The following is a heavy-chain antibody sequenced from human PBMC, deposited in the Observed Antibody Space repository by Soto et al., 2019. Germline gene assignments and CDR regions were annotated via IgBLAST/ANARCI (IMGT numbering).Heavy chain of an antibody. CDR1: GFTLSSNG. CDR3: ARDRYPNYPPDAFDI. Sequence: GSLRLSCAASGFTLSSNGMHWVRQAPGKGLEWVAFIWYDGSDKYYADSVKGRFTISRDNSKNTLYLQMNSLRAEDTAVYYCARDRYPNYPPDAFDIWGQGTTVTVSS. V-gene: IGHV3-33*01. CDR2: IWYDGSDK. D-gene: IGHD4-4*01. J-gene: IGHJ3*02.